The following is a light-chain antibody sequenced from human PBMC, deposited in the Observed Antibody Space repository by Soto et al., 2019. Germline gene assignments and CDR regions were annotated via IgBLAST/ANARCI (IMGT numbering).Light chain of an antibody. J-gene: IGKJ1*01. CDR2: GAS. V-gene: IGKV3-15*01. Sequence: EMVMTQSPATLSVSPGERATLSCRASQSVSSNLAWYQQKPGQAPRLLIYGASTRATGVPARFSGSGSGTEFTLTISSLLSEYFAVYHCQHYNSWPRTFGQGTKVESK. CDR3: QHYNSWPRT. CDR1: QSVSSN.